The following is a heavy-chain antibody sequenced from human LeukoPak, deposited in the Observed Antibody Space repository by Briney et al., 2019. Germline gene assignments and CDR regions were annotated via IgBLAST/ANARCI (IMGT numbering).Heavy chain of an antibody. Sequence: PGGSLRLSCAASGSTVSSNYVSWVRQAPGKGLEWVSVIYSGGSTYYADSVKGRFTISRDNSKNTLYLQMNSLRAEDTAVYYCARVRGVIPYYYGMDVWGQGTTVTVSS. CDR1: GSTVSSNY. CDR2: IYSGGST. V-gene: IGHV3-66*01. J-gene: IGHJ6*02. CDR3: ARVRGVIPYYYGMDV. D-gene: IGHD3-10*01.